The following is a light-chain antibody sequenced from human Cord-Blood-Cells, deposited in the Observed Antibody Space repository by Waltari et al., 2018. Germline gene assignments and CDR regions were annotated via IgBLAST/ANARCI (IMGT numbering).Light chain of an antibody. CDR2: GKN. J-gene: IGLJ3*02. CDR3: NSRDSSGNHLV. CDR1: SLRSYY. V-gene: IGLV3-19*01. Sequence: SSELTQDPAVSVALGQTVRITCQGDSLRSYYASWYQQKPGQAPVLVIYGKNNRPSGIPDRFSRSSSGNTASLTITGAHAEDEADYYCNSRDSSGNHLVFGGGTKLTVL.